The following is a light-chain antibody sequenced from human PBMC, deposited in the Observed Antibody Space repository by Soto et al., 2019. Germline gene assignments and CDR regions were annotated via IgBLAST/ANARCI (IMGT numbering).Light chain of an antibody. CDR3: QQATSFPWT. Sequence: DIQMTQSPSSVSASVGDRVTITCRASQGITNWLAWYQQKPGKAPKLLIYAASSLQSGVPSRFSGSGSAPDFTLTINSRQPEDFATYYCQQATSFPWTFGQGTKV. CDR1: QGITNW. V-gene: IGKV1-12*01. CDR2: AAS. J-gene: IGKJ1*01.